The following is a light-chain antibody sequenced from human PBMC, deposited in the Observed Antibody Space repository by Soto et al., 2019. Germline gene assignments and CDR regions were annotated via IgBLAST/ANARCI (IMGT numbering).Light chain of an antibody. CDR3: QQDNNWAAWT. CDR2: GAS. J-gene: IGKJ1*01. V-gene: IGKV3-15*01. Sequence: EIKMTNKTSAVSVSRGERTTRSSTASQSVSSNVAWYQQKPGQAPRLLIYGASTRATGIPARFSGSWYGTEFTVTISSLRSEYCAVYYCQQDNNWAAWTLGQGTKVDIK. CDR1: QSVSSN.